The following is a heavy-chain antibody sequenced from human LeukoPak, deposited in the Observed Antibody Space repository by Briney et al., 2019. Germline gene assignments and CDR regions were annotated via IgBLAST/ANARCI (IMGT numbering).Heavy chain of an antibody. V-gene: IGHV3-21*01. CDR1: GFTLSVYS. D-gene: IGHD6-19*01. CDR2: ISTTSSYI. CDR3: ARGLSSGWYYGPDY. J-gene: IGHJ4*02. Sequence: PGGSLRLSCAASGFTLSVYSMNWVRQAPGKGLEWVSCISTTSSYIYYADSVKGRFTIPRDNAKNSLYLQMNSLRAEDTAVYYCARGLSSGWYYGPDYWGQGTLVTVSS.